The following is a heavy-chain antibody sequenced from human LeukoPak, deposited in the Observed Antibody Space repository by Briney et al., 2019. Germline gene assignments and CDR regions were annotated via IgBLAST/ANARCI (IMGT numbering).Heavy chain of an antibody. J-gene: IGHJ4*02. V-gene: IGHV4-39*01. D-gene: IGHD3-10*01. CDR3: ARLGSSPPFFDY. CDR1: GGSISSYY. Sequence: SETLSLTCTVSGGSISSYYWGWIRQPPGKGLEWIGSIYYSGSTYYNPSLKSRVTISVDTSKNQFSLKLGSVTAADTAVYYCARLGSSPPFFDYWGQGTLVTVSS. CDR2: IYYSGST.